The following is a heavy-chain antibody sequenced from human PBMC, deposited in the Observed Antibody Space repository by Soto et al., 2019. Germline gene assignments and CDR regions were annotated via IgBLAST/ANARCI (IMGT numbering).Heavy chain of an antibody. CDR1: GFSFTDTW. CDR2: IKSKTYGETI. D-gene: IGHD2-8*01. V-gene: IGHV3-15*07. Sequence: PGGSLRLSCAASGFSFTDTWMNWVRQAPGKGLEWVGRIKSKTYGETIDLAAPVEGRFTMSRDDSRNTVYVHMNSLKTEDTAVYYCFFYYCTLSTSDLYFWGQGFVVTVSS. CDR3: FFYYCTLSTSDLYF. J-gene: IGHJ4*02.